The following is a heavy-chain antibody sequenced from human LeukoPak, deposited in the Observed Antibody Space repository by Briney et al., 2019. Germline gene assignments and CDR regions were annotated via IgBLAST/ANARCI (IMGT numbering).Heavy chain of an antibody. Sequence: SGPALVKLTQTLTLTCTFSGFSLSTSAMCVSWIRQPPGKALEWLALIDRDDDKYYSTSLKTRLTISEDTSKNQVVLTMTNMDPVDTATYYCARSWYYDSSGSYYPGLFDYWGQGTLVTVSS. V-gene: IGHV2-70*01. CDR3: ARSWYYDSSGSYYPGLFDY. J-gene: IGHJ4*02. CDR1: GFSLSTSAMC. D-gene: IGHD3-22*01. CDR2: IDRDDDK.